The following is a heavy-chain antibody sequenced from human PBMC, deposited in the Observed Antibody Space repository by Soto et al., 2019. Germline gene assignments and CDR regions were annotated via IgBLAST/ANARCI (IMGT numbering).Heavy chain of an antibody. CDR1: GFTFSSYE. Sequence: GGSRRRSWAASGFTFSSYEMNWVRQAPGKGLEWVSYISSSGSTIYYADSVKGRFTISRDNAKNSLYLQMNSLRAEDTAVYYCARGCGGDCYSYWFDPWGQGTLVTVSS. CDR3: ARGCGGDCYSYWFDP. V-gene: IGHV3-48*03. J-gene: IGHJ5*02. CDR2: ISSSGSTI. D-gene: IGHD2-21*02.